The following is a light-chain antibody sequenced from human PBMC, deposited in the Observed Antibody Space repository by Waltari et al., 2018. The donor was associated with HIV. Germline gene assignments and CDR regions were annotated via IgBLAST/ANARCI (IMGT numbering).Light chain of an antibody. V-gene: IGLV2-8*01. CDR1: SSDVGGYNY. J-gene: IGLJ2*01. CDR3: NSYAGSNNVV. CDR2: DVS. Sequence: QSALTQPPSASGSPGQSVTISCTGPSSDVGGYNYVSWYQQHPGKAPKLMISDVSKRPSGVPVRFSGSKSGNTAALTVAGLQAEDEADYYCNSYAGSNNVVFGGGTKVTVL.